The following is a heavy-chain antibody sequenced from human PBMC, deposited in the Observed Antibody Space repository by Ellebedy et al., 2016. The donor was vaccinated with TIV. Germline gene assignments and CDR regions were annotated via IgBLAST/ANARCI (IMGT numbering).Heavy chain of an antibody. D-gene: IGHD2-15*01. CDR1: GFTISGYY. V-gene: IGHV1-2*04. CDR3: ARARNVGSAFTV. CDR2: INAKSGGT. Sequence: ASVKVSCXATGFTISGYYIHWLRQAPGQGLEWMGWINAKSGGTNFAPKFQDWVTMTADTSINTVHMHLNSLTSDATAIYFCARARNVGSAFTVWGQGTMVTVSS. J-gene: IGHJ3*01.